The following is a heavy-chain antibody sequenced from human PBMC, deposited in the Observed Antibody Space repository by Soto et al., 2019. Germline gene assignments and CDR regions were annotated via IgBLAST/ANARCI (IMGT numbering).Heavy chain of an antibody. V-gene: IGHV4-39*07. Sequence: SETLSLTCTVSGGSISSSSFYWGWVRQPPGKGLEWIGSIYYSGSTYCNPSLRSRVTISVDTSKNQFSLKLSSVTAADTAVYYCARRYGGNFDYWGQGTLVTVSS. J-gene: IGHJ4*02. CDR2: IYYSGST. CDR3: ARRYGGNFDY. D-gene: IGHD1-26*01. CDR1: GGSISSSSFY.